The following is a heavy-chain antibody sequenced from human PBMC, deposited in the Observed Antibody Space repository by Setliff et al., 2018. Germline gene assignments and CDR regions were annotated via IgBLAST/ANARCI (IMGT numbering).Heavy chain of an antibody. Sequence: LSLTCTVYGGSFSDYYWGWIRQSPGKRPEWIAEINQSGNTNYNPSLNGRVSVSVDTPTNQFSLKVFSVTAADTAVYYCRFWSSYYKNDYWAQGTLVTVSS. CDR3: RFWSSYYKNDY. D-gene: IGHD3-3*01. J-gene: IGHJ4*02. CDR1: GGSFSDYY. CDR2: INQSGNT. V-gene: IGHV4-34*01.